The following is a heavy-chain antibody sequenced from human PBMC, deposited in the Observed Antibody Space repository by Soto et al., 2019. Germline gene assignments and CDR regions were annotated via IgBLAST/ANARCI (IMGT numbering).Heavy chain of an antibody. CDR2: INPSGGST. D-gene: IGHD6-6*01. CDR1: GYTFTSYY. J-gene: IGHJ4*02. Sequence: GASVKVSCKASGYTFTSYYMHWGRQAPGQGLEWMGIINPSGGSTTYAQKFQGRVTMTRDTSTSTVYMELSSLRSEDTAVYYCARVRRIAARPSTLVRAYSFDNWGQGTLVTVSS. V-gene: IGHV1-46*01. CDR3: ARVRRIAARPSTLVRAYSFDN.